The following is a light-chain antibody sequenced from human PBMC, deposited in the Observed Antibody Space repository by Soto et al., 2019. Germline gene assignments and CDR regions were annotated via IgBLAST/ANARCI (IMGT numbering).Light chain of an antibody. CDR2: TGS. Sequence: DIQMTQSPSSVSESVGDRVTITCRASQAIDSWLAWYQQKPGEAPKLLIFTGSLLHSGVPPRFSGSGSGTDFTLTISSLQPEDFATYYCQQTLSFPPTFGQGTKVDIK. J-gene: IGKJ1*01. CDR3: QQTLSFPPT. V-gene: IGKV1-12*01. CDR1: QAIDSW.